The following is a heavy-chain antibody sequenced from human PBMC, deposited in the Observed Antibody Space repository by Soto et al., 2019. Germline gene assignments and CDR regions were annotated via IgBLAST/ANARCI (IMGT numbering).Heavy chain of an antibody. CDR3: AREDCISTSCYVGAY. Sequence: QVQLVQSGAEVKKPGASVKVSCKASGYTFTSYGISWVRQAPGQGLEWMGWISAYNGNTNYAQKLQGRVTMTTDTSTSTAYMELRGLRSDDTAVYYWAREDCISTSCYVGAYWGQGTLVTVSS. D-gene: IGHD2-2*01. J-gene: IGHJ4*02. V-gene: IGHV1-18*01. CDR2: ISAYNGNT. CDR1: GYTFTSYG.